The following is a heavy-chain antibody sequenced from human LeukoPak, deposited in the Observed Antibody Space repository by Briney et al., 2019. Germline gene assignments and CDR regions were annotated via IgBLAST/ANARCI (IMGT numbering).Heavy chain of an antibody. V-gene: IGHV3-64*01. CDR1: GFTFSSYA. Sequence: PGRSLRLSCAASGFTFSSYAMHWVRQAPGKGLEYVSTISRNGDTTLYANSVKGRFTISRDNSKNTLYLQMGSLRAEDMAVYYCARVRDNSSWYRYYFDYWGQGTLVTVSS. CDR2: ISRNGDTT. D-gene: IGHD6-13*01. CDR3: ARVRDNSSWYRYYFDY. J-gene: IGHJ4*02.